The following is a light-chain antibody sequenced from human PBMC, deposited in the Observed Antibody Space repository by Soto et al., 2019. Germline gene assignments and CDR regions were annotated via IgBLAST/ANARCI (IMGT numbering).Light chain of an antibody. J-gene: IGLJ2*01. CDR1: SSNVGGYNY. V-gene: IGLV2-14*01. Sequence: QSALTQPASVSGSPGQSITISCTGTSSNVGGYNYVSWYQQHPGKAPKLMIYEVSNRPSGVSNRFSGSKSGNTASLTISGLPAEDAADYYWSSYTSISGLVVFGRGTKLTVL. CDR3: SSYTSISGLVV. CDR2: EVS.